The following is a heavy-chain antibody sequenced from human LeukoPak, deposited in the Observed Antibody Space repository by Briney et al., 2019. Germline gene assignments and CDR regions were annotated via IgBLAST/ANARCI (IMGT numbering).Heavy chain of an antibody. V-gene: IGHV3-15*01. Sequence: GGTLRLSCAASGFTLSNAWMSWVRQAPGKGPEWVGRIKNKVDGGTTDYPAPVKGRFTISRDDSKSALYLQMDSLKPEDTAVYYCSTRAGWEFLTEFWGQGTLVTVSS. J-gene: IGHJ4*02. CDR2: IKNKVDGGTT. CDR3: STRAGWEFLTEF. CDR1: GFTLSNAW. D-gene: IGHD3-10*01.